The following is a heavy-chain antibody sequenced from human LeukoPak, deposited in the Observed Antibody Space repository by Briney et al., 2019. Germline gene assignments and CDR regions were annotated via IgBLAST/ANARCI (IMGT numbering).Heavy chain of an antibody. Sequence: GESLKISCKGSGYSFTSYWIGWVRQMPGKCLGWMGIIYPGDSDTRYSPSFQGQVTISADKSISTAYLQWSSLKASDTAMYYCARQRDTVDDWFDPWGQGTLVTVSS. J-gene: IGHJ5*02. V-gene: IGHV5-51*01. CDR1: GYSFTSYW. D-gene: IGHD4-17*01. CDR3: ARQRDTVDDWFDP. CDR2: IYPGDSDT.